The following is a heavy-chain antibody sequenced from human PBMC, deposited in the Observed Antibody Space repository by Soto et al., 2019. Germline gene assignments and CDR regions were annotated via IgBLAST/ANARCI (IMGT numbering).Heavy chain of an antibody. D-gene: IGHD6-19*01. CDR1: GFTFSSYA. CDR3: ASPHSTSYSSGWYPIDY. CDR2: ISYDGSNK. J-gene: IGHJ4*02. V-gene: IGHV3-30-3*01. Sequence: PGGALRVSCAASGFTFSSYAMHWVRQAPGKGLEWVAVISYDGSNKYYADSVKGRFTISRDNSKNTLYLQMNSLRAEDTAVYYCASPHSTSYSSGWYPIDYWGQGTLVTVSS.